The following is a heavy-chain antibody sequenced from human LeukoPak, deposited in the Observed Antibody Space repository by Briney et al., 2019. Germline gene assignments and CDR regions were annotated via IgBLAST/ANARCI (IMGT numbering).Heavy chain of an antibody. D-gene: IGHD5-12*01. CDR2: INHSGST. V-gene: IGHV4-34*01. Sequence: SETLSLTCAVYGVSFSGYYWSWIRQPPGKGLEWIGEINHSGSTNYNPSLKSRVTISVDTSKNQFSLKLSSVTAADTAVYYCARPRWLRYFDLRGRGTLVTVSS. CDR3: ARPRWLRYFDL. CDR1: GVSFSGYY. J-gene: IGHJ2*01.